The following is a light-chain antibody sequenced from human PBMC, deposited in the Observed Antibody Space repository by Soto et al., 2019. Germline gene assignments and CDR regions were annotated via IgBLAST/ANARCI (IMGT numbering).Light chain of an antibody. CDR1: QSVSSSS. V-gene: IGKV3-20*01. CDR3: QQYGSSGT. Sequence: ENVLTQSQGTLSLSPGERATLFCLASQSVSSSSLAWYQQKPGQAPRLLMYGASSRATGIPDRFSGSGSGTDFTLTIRTLEPEDFAVYYCQQYGSSGTFGQGTKVDIK. CDR2: GAS. J-gene: IGKJ1*01.